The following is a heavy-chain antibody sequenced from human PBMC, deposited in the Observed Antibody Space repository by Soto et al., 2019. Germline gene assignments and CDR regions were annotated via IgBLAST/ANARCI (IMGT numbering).Heavy chain of an antibody. CDR3: ANSGVHYDSTMGAFAI. V-gene: IGHV3-23*01. CDR1: GFTFSSYA. Sequence: GGSLRLSCAASGFTFSSYAMSWVRQAPGKGLEWVSAISGSGSSTYYADSVKGRFTISRDNSKNTLYLQMNSLRAEDTAVYYCANSGVHYDSTMGAFAIWGQGTMVPVSS. J-gene: IGHJ3*02. CDR2: ISGSGSST. D-gene: IGHD3-22*01.